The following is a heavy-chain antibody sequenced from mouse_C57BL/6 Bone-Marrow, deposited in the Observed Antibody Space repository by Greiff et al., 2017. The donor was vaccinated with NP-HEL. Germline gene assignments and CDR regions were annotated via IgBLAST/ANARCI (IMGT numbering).Heavy chain of an antibody. CDR2: IDPSDSYT. Sequence: QVQLQQPGAELVKPGASVKLSCKASGYTFTSYWMQWVKQRPGQGLEWIGEIDPSDSYTNYNQKLKGKATLTVDTSSSTAYMQLSSLTSEDSAVYYCARGGTTVVATKYFDVWGTGTTVTVSS. CDR1: GYTFTSYW. V-gene: IGHV1-50*01. CDR3: ARGGTTVVATKYFDV. J-gene: IGHJ1*03. D-gene: IGHD1-1*01.